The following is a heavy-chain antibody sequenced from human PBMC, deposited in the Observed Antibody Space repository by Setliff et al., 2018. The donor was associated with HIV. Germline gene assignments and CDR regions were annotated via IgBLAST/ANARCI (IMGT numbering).Heavy chain of an antibody. V-gene: IGHV3-21*01. Sequence: GGSLRLSCAASGFTFNSYSMNWVRQAPGKGLEWVSSISSSNSYIYYADSLKGRFTISRDNAKNSLYLQMNSLRAEDTAVYYCARAVHSGWYYFDYWGQGTLVTVSS. CDR2: ISSSNSYI. D-gene: IGHD6-19*01. CDR1: GFTFNSYS. J-gene: IGHJ4*02. CDR3: ARAVHSGWYYFDY.